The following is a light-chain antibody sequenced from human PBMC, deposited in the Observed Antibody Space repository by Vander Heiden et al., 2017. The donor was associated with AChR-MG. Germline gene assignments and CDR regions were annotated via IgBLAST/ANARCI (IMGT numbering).Light chain of an antibody. Sequence: DIQMTQSPSSLSASVGDRVTITCRASQGISNYLAWYQQQPGKVPKLLIYGASTLHSGVPSRFSGTGSGTDFTLTISSLQPEDVATYYCQKYTSAPRTFGQGTKVEIK. V-gene: IGKV1-27*01. CDR1: QGISNY. CDR2: GAS. J-gene: IGKJ1*01. CDR3: QKYTSAPRT.